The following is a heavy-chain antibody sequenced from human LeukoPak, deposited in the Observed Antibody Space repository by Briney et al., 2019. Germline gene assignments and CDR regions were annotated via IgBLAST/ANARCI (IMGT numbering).Heavy chain of an antibody. CDR3: ARVYLYTTGWSAAYYYFMDV. J-gene: IGHJ6*03. CDR1: PYISSDFG. D-gene: IGHD3-16*02. CDR2: VSGDNGQT. V-gene: IGHV1-18*01. Sequence: ASVTVSFKASPYISSDFGISWVRLAPGGGLEWMGWVSGDNGQTNYGNKFYGRATMTMETSTNTASMELRGLRSDDTAIYYCARVYLYTTGWSAAYYYFMDVWGKGTTVIVSS.